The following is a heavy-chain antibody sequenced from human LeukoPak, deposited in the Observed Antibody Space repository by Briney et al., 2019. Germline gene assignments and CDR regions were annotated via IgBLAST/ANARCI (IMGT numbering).Heavy chain of an antibody. J-gene: IGHJ4*02. CDR2: ISWNSGSI. D-gene: IGHD1-14*01. CDR1: GFTFGDYA. Sequence: TGRSLRLSCAASGFTFGDYAMHWVRQAPGKGLEWVSGISWNSGSIGYADSVKGRFTISRDNAKNSLYLQMNSLRAEDMALYYCAKDTEAVGSLGYFDYWGQGTLVTVSS. CDR3: AKDTEAVGSLGYFDY. V-gene: IGHV3-9*03.